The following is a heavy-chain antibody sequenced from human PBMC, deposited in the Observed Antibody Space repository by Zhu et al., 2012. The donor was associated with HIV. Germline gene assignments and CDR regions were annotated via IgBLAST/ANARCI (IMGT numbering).Heavy chain of an antibody. D-gene: IGHD3-22*01. CDR2: IYYSGST. Sequence: QVQLQESGPGLVKPSETLSLTCTVSGGSISSSSYYWGWIRQPPGKGLEWIGSIYYSGSTYYNPSLKSRVTISVDTSKNQFSLKLSSVTAADTAVYYCASRTYYYDSSGSGGAFDIWGQGDNGHRLF. V-gene: IGHV4-39*07. CDR3: ASRTYYYDSSGSGGAFDI. CDR1: GGSISSSSYY. J-gene: IGHJ3*02.